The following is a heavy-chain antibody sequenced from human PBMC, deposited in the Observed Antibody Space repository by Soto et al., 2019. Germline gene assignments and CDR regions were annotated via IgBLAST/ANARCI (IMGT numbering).Heavy chain of an antibody. CDR3: ARGRFGDYSIWFDP. CDR1: GGSISSYY. D-gene: IGHD4-17*01. V-gene: IGHV4-59*01. J-gene: IGHJ5*02. CDR2: IYYSGST. Sequence: SETLSLTCTVSGGSISSYYWSWIRQPPGKGLEWIGYIYYSGSTNYNPSLKSRVTISVDTSKNQFSLKLSSVTAADTAVYYCARGRFGDYSIWFDPRGQGTLVTVSS.